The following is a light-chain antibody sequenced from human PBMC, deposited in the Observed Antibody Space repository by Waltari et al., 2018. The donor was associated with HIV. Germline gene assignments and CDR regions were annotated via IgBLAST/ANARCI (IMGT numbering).Light chain of an antibody. CDR2: EAS. J-gene: IGKJ1*01. V-gene: IGKV3-11*01. CDR3: QQRSTWPST. Sequence: ENVLTQFPATLSLSPGERATLSCRASQSVGNCLGWYQKKPGQAPRLLIYEASNRAAGIPARFSGSGSGTDFTLTISRLEPEDFAVYYCQQRSTWPSTFGQGTKVEIK. CDR1: QSVGNC.